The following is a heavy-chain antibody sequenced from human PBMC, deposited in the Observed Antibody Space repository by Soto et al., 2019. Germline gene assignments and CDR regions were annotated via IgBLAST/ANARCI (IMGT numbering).Heavy chain of an antibody. J-gene: IGHJ6*03. Sequence: ASVKVSCKASGYTFTSHGISWVRQAPGQGPERMGWISASNGDTNYAQKFQGRLIVTTDTSTSTGYMELRSVRSEDSAVYYCARMVRGSNIDNYHYMDVWGTGTTVTVSS. CDR3: ARMVRGSNIDNYHYMDV. CDR1: GYTFTSHG. D-gene: IGHD3-10*01. CDR2: ISASNGDT. V-gene: IGHV1-18*01.